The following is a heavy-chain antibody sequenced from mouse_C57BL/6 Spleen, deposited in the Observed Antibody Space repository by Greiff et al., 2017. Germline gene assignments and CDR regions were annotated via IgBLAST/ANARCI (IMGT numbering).Heavy chain of an antibody. J-gene: IGHJ2*01. D-gene: IGHD3-3*01. CDR2: IRNKANGYTT. Sequence: EVKLEESGGGLVQPGGSLSLSCAASGFTFTDYYMSWVRQPPGKALEWLGFIRNKANGYTTEYSASVKGRFTISRDNSQSILYLQMNALRAEDSATYYCARYGSGTFYYWGQGTTLTVSS. CDR1: GFTFTDYY. CDR3: ARYGSGTFYY. V-gene: IGHV7-3*01.